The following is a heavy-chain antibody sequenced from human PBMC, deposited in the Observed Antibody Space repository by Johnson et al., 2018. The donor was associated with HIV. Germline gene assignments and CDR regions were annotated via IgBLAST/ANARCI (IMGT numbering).Heavy chain of an antibody. CDR3: ARGNVGGFDL. J-gene: IGHJ3*01. V-gene: IGHV3-48*04. CDR2: ISWNSATI. D-gene: IGHD1-26*01. CDR1: GFTVSSNY. Sequence: VQLVESGGGVVQPGRSLRLSCAASGFTVSSNYMSWVRQAPGKGLEWVSGISWNSATIDYADSVKGRFTISRDNAKNSLYLQMSSLRAEDTAVYYCARGNVGGFDLWGQGTTVTVSS.